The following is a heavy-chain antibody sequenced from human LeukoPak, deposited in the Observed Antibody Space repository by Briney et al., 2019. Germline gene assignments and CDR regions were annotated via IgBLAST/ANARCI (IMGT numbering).Heavy chain of an antibody. CDR3: ARGVAWVHEFDY. D-gene: IGHD2-15*01. CDR2: ISYDGHNK. J-gene: IGHJ4*02. Sequence: GGSLRLSCAASGFTFSSYATHWVRQAPGKGLEWVAVISYDGHNKYYADSVKGRFTISRDNSQNTVDLQMNSLRPEDTAVYYCARGVAWVHEFDYWGQGTLVTVSS. V-gene: IGHV3-30-3*01. CDR1: GFTFSSYA.